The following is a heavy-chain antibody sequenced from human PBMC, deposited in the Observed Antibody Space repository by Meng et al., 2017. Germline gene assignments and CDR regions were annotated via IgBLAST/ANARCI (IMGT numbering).Heavy chain of an antibody. CDR2: INHNSGGT. J-gene: IGHJ4*02. Sequence: ASAKVFCKASGYTFTGNYMHWVRQAPGQGLEWMGRINHNSGGTNYAQKSQGRVTMTRDTSISTAYMELSRLRSDDTAVYYCARGHCSSASYSEIDYWGQGTLVTVSS. CDR3: ARGHCSSASYSEIDY. D-gene: IGHD2-2*01. V-gene: IGHV1-2*06. CDR1: GYTFTGNY.